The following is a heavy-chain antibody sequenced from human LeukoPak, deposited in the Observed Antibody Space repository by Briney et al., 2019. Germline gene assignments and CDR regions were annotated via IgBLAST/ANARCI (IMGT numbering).Heavy chain of an antibody. CDR3: ASPGRLAAGAFDI. Sequence: ASVKVSCKASGYTFTSYDINWVRQATGQGLEWMGWMNPNSGNTGYAQKFQGRVTMTRNTSISTAYMELSSLRSEDTAVYYCASPGRLAAGAFDIWGQGTMVTVSS. J-gene: IGHJ3*02. CDR1: GYTFTSYD. CDR2: MNPNSGNT. D-gene: IGHD6-19*01. V-gene: IGHV1-8*01.